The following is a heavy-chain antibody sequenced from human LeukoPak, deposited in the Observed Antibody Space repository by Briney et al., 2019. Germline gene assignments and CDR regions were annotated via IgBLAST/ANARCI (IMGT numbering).Heavy chain of an antibody. CDR2: IYYSGST. V-gene: IGHV4-59*01. CDR3: ARDLVGADAFDI. Sequence: MPSETLSLTCTVSGGSISSYYWSWIRQPPGKGLEWIGYIYYSGSTNYNPSLKSRVTISVDTSKNQFSLKLSSVTAADTAVYYCARDLVGADAFDIWGQGTMVTVSS. J-gene: IGHJ3*02. D-gene: IGHD1-26*01. CDR1: GGSISSYY.